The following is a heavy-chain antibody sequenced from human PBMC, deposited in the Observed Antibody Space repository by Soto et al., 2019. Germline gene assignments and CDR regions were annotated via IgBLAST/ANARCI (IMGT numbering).Heavy chain of an antibody. J-gene: IGHJ6*03. CDR3: ARAYSSSWTAYMDV. V-gene: IGHV3-66*01. CDR2: IYSGGST. Sequence: PGGSLRLSCAASGFTVSSNYMSWVRQAPGKGLEWVSVIYSGGSTYYADSVKGRFTISRDNSKNTLYLQMNSLRAEDTAVYYCARAYSSSWTAYMDVWGKGTTVTVSS. CDR1: GFTVSSNY. D-gene: IGHD6-13*01.